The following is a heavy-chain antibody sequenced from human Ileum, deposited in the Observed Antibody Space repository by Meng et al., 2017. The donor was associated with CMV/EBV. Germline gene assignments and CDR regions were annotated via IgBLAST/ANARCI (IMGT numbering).Heavy chain of an antibody. D-gene: IGHD2-2*01. J-gene: IGHJ4*02. CDR2: IKSKIDGGTT. V-gene: IGHV3-15*01. Sequence: GGSLRLSCAASGFTFSNAWMSWVRQAPGKGLEWVGRIKSKIDGGTTDYAAPVKGRFTISRDNTQNTLFLQMDSLKTEKTATYYCTTPGCSSTTCYTRLSYWGQGTVVTVSS. CDR1: GFTFSNAW. CDR3: TTPGCSSTTCYTRLSY.